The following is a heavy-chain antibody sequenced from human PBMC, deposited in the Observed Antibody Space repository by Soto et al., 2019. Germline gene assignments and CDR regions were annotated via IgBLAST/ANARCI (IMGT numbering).Heavy chain of an antibody. D-gene: IGHD4-17*01. V-gene: IGHV1-18*01. J-gene: IGHJ5*02. CDR1: GYTFTSYG. CDR3: ARVHTYQTYGNNWFDP. CDR2: SSAYNGNT. Sequence: QVQLVQSGAEVKKPGASVKVSCKASGYTFTSYGIGWVRQAPGQGLEGMGWSSAYNGNTNYAQKLQGRVTMTTDTPTSTADMELRSLRTDDTAVYYSARVHTYQTYGNNWFDPSGQGTLVTVSS.